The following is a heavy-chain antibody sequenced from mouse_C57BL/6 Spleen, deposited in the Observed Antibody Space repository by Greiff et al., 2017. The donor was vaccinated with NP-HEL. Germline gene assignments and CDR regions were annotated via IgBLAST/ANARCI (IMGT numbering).Heavy chain of an antibody. CDR3: ARTDGYGYYAMDY. J-gene: IGHJ4*01. Sequence: VKLMESGPGLVQPSQSLSITCTVSGFSLTSYGVHWVRQSPGKGLEWLGVIWSGGSTDYNAAFISRLSISKDNSKSQVFFKMNSLQADDTAIYYCARTDGYGYYAMDYWGQGTSVTVSS. D-gene: IGHD2-2*01. CDR1: GFSLTSYG. CDR2: IWSGGST. V-gene: IGHV2-2*01.